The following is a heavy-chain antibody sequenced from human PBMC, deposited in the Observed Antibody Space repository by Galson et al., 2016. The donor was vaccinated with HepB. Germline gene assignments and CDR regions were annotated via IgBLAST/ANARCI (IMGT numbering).Heavy chain of an antibody. CDR2: ISWNSGNI. CDR1: GFTFDDYA. Sequence: SLRLSCAASGFTFDDYAMHWVRQVPGKGLEWVSGISWNSGNIGYADSVKGRFTISRDNAKNSLYLQMNSLRAEDTALYYCAKSYQSLRGTGRKILAGYYTFYYGMDVWGQGTTVTVSS. CDR3: AKSYQSLRGTGRKILAGYYTFYYGMDV. V-gene: IGHV3-9*01. D-gene: IGHD3-9*01. J-gene: IGHJ6*02.